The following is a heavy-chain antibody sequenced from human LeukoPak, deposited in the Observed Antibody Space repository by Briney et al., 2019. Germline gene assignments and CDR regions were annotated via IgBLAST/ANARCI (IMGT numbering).Heavy chain of an antibody. V-gene: IGHV1-2*02. CDR1: GYTFTGYY. CDR3: VALRYFDWLFDY. J-gene: IGHJ4*02. D-gene: IGHD3-9*01. CDR2: INSNSGGT. Sequence: ASVKVSCKASGYTFTGYYMHWVRQAPGQGLEWMGWINSNSGGTNYAQKFQGRVTMTRDTSISTAYMELSRLRSDDTAVYYCVALRYFDWLFDYWGQGTLVTVSS.